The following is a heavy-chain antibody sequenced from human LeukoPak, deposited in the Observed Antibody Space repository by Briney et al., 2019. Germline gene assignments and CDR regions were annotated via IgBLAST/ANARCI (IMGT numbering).Heavy chain of an antibody. J-gene: IGHJ4*02. CDR3: ARSMIFPPDSFDY. D-gene: IGHD3-22*01. V-gene: IGHV3-23*01. Sequence: PGGSLRLSCATSGFTFSSHVMSWVRQAPGKGLEWVSTMSSGGDFVYYGGAVKGRFTASRDNSKNTLYLQMNNLRVEDTAIYYCARSMIFPPDSFDYWGQGTLVTVSS. CDR1: GFTFSSHV. CDR2: MSSGGDFV.